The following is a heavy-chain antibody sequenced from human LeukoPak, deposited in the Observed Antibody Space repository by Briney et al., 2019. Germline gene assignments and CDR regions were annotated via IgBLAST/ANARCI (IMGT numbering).Heavy chain of an antibody. D-gene: IGHD4-11*01. CDR1: GGSFSGYY. V-gene: IGHV4-34*01. CDR3: ARHRQYPLFDI. CDR2: INHSGST. Sequence: SETLSLTCAVYGGSFSGYYWSWIRQPPGKGLEWIGEINHSGSTNYNPSLKSRVTISVDTSKNQFSLKLSSVTAADTAVYYCARHRQYPLFDIWGQGTMVTVSS. J-gene: IGHJ3*02.